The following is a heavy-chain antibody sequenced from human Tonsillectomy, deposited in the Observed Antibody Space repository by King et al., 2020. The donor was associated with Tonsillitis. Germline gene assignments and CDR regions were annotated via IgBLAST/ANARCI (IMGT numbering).Heavy chain of an antibody. CDR3: AREDYCDSSGYLDY. J-gene: IGHJ4*02. D-gene: IGHD3-22*01. CDR1: GFTFSNYA. CDR2: ISYDGSNK. V-gene: IGHV3-30*01. Sequence: VQLVESGGGVVQPGRSLRLSCAASGFTFSNYAMHWVRQAPGKGLEWMAVISYDGSNKYYADTEKGRFTISRDNSKNTLYLQMNGLRAEDTAVYYCAREDYCDSSGYLDYWGQGTLVTVSS.